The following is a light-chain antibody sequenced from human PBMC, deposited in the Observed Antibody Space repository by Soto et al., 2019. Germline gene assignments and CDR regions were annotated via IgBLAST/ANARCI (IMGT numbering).Light chain of an antibody. J-gene: IGKJ1*01. Sequence: DIQLTQSPSTLSASVGDRXTITCXASQSISSWLAWYQQKPGKAPKFLIYKTSNLESGVPSRFSGSGSGTEFTLTISSLQPDDXATYYCQYYNNYCWTFGQGTKVEIK. CDR2: KTS. V-gene: IGKV1-5*03. CDR3: QYYNNYCWT. CDR1: QSISSW.